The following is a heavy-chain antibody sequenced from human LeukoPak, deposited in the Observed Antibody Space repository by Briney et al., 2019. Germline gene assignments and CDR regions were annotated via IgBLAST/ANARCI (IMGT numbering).Heavy chain of an antibody. D-gene: IGHD3-22*01. CDR2: IIPIFGTA. V-gene: IGHV1-69*13. CDR3: ARGHYYDRSGYYAGPRDY. J-gene: IGHJ4*02. CDR1: GGTFISYA. Sequence: SVKVSCKASGGTFISYASSWVRQTRGRGREWVGGIIPIFGTANYAQKVQGRVSITSDGSMRAHYIQVSRLSADDRHGCDFARGHYYDRSGYYAGPRDYWGQGHVITVSS.